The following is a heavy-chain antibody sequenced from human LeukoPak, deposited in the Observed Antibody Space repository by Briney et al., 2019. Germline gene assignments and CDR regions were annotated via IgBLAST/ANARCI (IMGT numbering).Heavy chain of an antibody. D-gene: IGHD5-24*01. CDR1: GGSISSSSYY. J-gene: IGHJ5*02. CDR2: IYYSGST. Sequence: SETLSLTCTVSGGSISSSSYYWGWIRQPPGKGLEWIGGIYYSGSTYYNPSLKSRVTISVDTSKNQFSLKLSSVTAADTAVYYCARDLENWFDPWGQGTLVTVSS. CDR3: ARDLENWFDP. V-gene: IGHV4-39*07.